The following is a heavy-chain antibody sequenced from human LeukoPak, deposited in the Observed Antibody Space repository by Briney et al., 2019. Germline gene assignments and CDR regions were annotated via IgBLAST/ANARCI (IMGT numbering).Heavy chain of an antibody. CDR2: IKHDGSDT. Sequence: GGSLRLSCAASGFTFSSYWMSWVRQAPGKGLEWVATIKHDGSDTNYVDSVKGRFTISRDNAKHSLYLQMNSLRAEDTAMYYCARRIAATGMKYFDYWGQGTLVTVSS. J-gene: IGHJ4*02. CDR3: ARRIAATGMKYFDY. CDR1: GFTFSSYW. V-gene: IGHV3-7*05. D-gene: IGHD6-13*01.